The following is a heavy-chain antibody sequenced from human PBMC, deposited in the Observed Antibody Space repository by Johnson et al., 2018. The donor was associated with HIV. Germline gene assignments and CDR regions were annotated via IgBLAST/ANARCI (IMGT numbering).Heavy chain of an antibody. V-gene: IGHV3-48*04. D-gene: IGHD5-18*01. CDR2: ISSSGSTI. J-gene: IGHJ3*02. Sequence: DVQVVESGGGLVQPGGSLRLSCAASGFTFSSYWMHWVRQAPGKGLVWVSYISSSGSTIYYADSVKGRFTISRDNAKNSRYLQMNRLRAEDTDVYNCAKGLDTAMVRDAFDIWGQGTMVTVSS. CDR1: GFTFSSYW. CDR3: AKGLDTAMVRDAFDI.